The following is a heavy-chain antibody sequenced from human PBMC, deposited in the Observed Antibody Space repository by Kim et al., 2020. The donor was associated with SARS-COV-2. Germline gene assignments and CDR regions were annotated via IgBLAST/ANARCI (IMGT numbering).Heavy chain of an antibody. J-gene: IGHJ2*01. Sequence: GGSLRLSCAASGFTFSSYSMNWVRQAPGKGLEWVSSISSSSSYIYYADSVKGRFTISRDNAKNSLYLQMNSLRAEDTAVYYCARDWYSRQYYWYFDLWGRGTLVTVSS. D-gene: IGHD6-13*01. CDR2: ISSSSSYI. CDR3: ARDWYSRQYYWYFDL. V-gene: IGHV3-21*01. CDR1: GFTFSSYS.